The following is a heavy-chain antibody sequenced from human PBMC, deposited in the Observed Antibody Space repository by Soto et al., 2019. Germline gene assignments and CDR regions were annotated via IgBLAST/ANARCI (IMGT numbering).Heavy chain of an antibody. CDR3: ATDPRGPDY. V-gene: IGHV3-23*01. CDR2: ISASGDST. Sequence: VHLLESGGGLVQPGGSLKLSCATSGVGFSNYGMSWVRQAPGKGLEWVSGISASGDSTYHADPVKGRFTISGDNSKRTLYLQMNSLRAEDTAIYYCATDPRGPDYWGQGTQVTVS. J-gene: IGHJ4*02. CDR1: GVGFSNYG.